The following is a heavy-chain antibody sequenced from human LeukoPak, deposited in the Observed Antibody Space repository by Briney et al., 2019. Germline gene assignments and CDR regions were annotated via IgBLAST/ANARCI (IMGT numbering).Heavy chain of an antibody. CDR2: IYSGGST. V-gene: IGHV3-53*01. CDR3: ARDLHYYVAMDG. Sequence: GGSLRLSCPASAFTLSSNYMSWVRQAAGRGLEWVSVIYSGGSTYYADSVKGRFTISRDNSKSMLFLQLNSLRAEDTALYYCARDLHYYVAMDGWGQGTTVTVSS. J-gene: IGHJ6*02. CDR1: AFTLSSNY. D-gene: IGHD3-10*02.